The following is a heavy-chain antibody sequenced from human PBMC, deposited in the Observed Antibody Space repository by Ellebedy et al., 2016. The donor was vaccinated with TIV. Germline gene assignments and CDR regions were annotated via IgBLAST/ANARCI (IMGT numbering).Heavy chain of an antibody. V-gene: IGHV3-21*05. CDR1: GFTFSSYA. D-gene: IGHD5-12*01. Sequence: GGSLRLSXAASGFTFSSYAMSWVRQAPGKGLEWVSYISSSSSYTNYADSVKGRFTISRDNAKNSLYLQMNSLRAEDTAVYYCARGSTPQWLRFLDYWGQGTLVTVSS. J-gene: IGHJ4*02. CDR2: ISSSSSYT. CDR3: ARGSTPQWLRFLDY.